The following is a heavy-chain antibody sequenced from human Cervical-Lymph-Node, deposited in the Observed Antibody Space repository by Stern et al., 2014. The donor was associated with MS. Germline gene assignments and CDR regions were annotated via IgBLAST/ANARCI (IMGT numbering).Heavy chain of an antibody. J-gene: IGHJ4*02. CDR1: GYTLTELS. D-gene: IGHD7-27*01. Sequence: VQLVESGAEVKKPGASVKVSCKVSGYTLTELSMHWGRQAPGKGLEWMGGFVPEDGETIYAQKFQGRVTMTEDTSTDTAYMELSSLRSEDTAVYYCATVWGAAGNYYFDYWGQGTLVTVSS. V-gene: IGHV1-24*01. CDR2: FVPEDGET. CDR3: ATVWGAAGNYYFDY.